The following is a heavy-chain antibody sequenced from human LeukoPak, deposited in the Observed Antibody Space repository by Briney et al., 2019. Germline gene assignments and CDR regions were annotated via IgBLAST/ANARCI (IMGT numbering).Heavy chain of an antibody. D-gene: IGHD6-19*01. CDR2: ISSSSSTI. CDR1: GFTFSSYS. V-gene: IGHV3-48*01. J-gene: IGHJ4*02. Sequence: GGSLRLSCAASGFTFSSYSMNWVRQAPGQGLEWVSYISSSSSTIYYAASVKGRFTISRDNAKNSLYLQMNSLRAEDTAVYYCASQYPYSSGWYDLDYWGQGTLVTVSS. CDR3: ASQYPYSSGWYDLDY.